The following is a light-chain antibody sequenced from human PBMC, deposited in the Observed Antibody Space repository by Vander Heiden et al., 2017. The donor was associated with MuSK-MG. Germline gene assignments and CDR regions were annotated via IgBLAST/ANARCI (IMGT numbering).Light chain of an antibody. CDR2: DAS. CDR1: QGISST. J-gene: IGKJ4*01. CDR3: QQFNSYPLS. V-gene: IGKV1-13*02. Sequence: IPLTPSPSSLSASVGDRVTITCRASQGISSTLAWYQQKPGKAPELLIYDASSLQSGVPSRFSGSGSGTDFTLTISRLQPEDFATYYCQQFNSYPLSFGGGTKVEIK.